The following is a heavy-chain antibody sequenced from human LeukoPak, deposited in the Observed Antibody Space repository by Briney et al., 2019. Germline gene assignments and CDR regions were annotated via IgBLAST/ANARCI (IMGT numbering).Heavy chain of an antibody. D-gene: IGHD4-17*01. CDR1: GGSFGGYF. V-gene: IGHV4-34*01. J-gene: IGHJ5*02. Sequence: PSETLSLTCAVYGGSFGGYFWSWIRQPPGKGLEWIGEINHSGSTNYNPSLKSRVTISVDTSKNQFSLKLSSVTAADTAVYSCARGLTTVTTFNWFDPWGQGTLAAVSS. CDR3: ARGLTTVTTFNWFDP. CDR2: INHSGST.